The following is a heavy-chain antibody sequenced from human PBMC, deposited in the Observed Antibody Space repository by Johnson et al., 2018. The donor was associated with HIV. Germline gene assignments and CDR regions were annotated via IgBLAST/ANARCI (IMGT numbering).Heavy chain of an antibody. CDR1: GFTFSSYA. J-gene: IGHJ3*02. Sequence: QMLLVESGGGVVQPGRSLRLSCAASGFTFSSYAMHWVSQAPGKGLEWVAVISYDGSNKYYADSVKGRFTISRDNSKNTLSLQMNSLRAEDTAVYYCAKDGDYDILPLGDAFDIWGQGTMVTVSS. CDR2: ISYDGSNK. D-gene: IGHD3-9*01. CDR3: AKDGDYDILPLGDAFDI. V-gene: IGHV3-30*04.